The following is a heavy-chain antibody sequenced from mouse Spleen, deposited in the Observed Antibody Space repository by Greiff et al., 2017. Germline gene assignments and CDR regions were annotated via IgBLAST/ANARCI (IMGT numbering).Heavy chain of an antibody. D-gene: IGHD1-1*01. CDR2: INPSTGGT. V-gene: IGHV1-42*01. Sequence: QQSGPELVKPGASVKISCKASGYSFTGYYMNWVKQSPEKSLEWIGEINPSTGGTTYNQKFKAKATLTVDKSSSTAYMQLKSLTSEDSAVYYCARSVTTERFAYWGQGTLVTVSA. CDR3: ARSVTTERFAY. CDR1: GYSFTGYY. J-gene: IGHJ3*01.